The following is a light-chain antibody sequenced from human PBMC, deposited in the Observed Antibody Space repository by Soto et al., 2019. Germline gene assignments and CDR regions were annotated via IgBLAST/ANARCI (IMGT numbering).Light chain of an antibody. CDR3: QQYYSYPWP. CDR2: AAS. CDR1: QGISSY. Sequence: AIRMTQSPSSFSASTGDRVTITCRASQGISSYLAWYQQKPGKAPKLLIYAASTLQSGVPSRFSGSGSGTDFTLTISCLQSEDFATYYCQQYYSYPWPFGQGTKVAIK. J-gene: IGKJ1*01. V-gene: IGKV1-8*01.